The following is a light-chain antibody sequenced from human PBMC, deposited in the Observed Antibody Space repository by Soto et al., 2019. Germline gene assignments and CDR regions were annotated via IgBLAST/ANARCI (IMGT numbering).Light chain of an antibody. CDR2: AAS. V-gene: IGKV1-39*01. CDR3: QQSYSTPPT. J-gene: IGKJ1*01. Sequence: IHMAQSQSSLSASVGDRVTIPCRASETISHYLNWYQKKPGKDPKLLIYAASSLQSGVPSRFSGSGSGTDFNLTISSLQTEDFATYYCQQSYSTPPTFGQGTKLDIK. CDR1: ETISHY.